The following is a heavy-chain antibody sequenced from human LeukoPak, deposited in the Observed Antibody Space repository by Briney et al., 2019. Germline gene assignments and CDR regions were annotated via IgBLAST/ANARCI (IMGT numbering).Heavy chain of an antibody. CDR2: MIPIFGTA. Sequence: SVKVSCKASGGTFSSYAISWVRQAPGQGLEWMGGMIPIFGTANYAQKFQGRVTITTDESTSTAYMELSSLRSEDTAVYYCARVRLEYYDFLSGYSLTAPYYYYMDVWGKGTTVTVSS. CDR3: ARVRLEYYDFLSGYSLTAPYYYYMDV. D-gene: IGHD3-3*01. V-gene: IGHV1-69*05. J-gene: IGHJ6*03. CDR1: GGTFSSYA.